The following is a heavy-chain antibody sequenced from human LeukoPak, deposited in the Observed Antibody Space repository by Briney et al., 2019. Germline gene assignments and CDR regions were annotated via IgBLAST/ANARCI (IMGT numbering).Heavy chain of an antibody. CDR1: GFTFSSYE. J-gene: IGHJ4*02. D-gene: IGHD6-19*01. CDR2: ISSSGSTI. Sequence: GGSLRLSCEAPGFTFSSYEMNWVRQAPGKGPGWISYISSSGSTIYYADSVKGRFTISRDNSKNTLYLQMNSLRAEDTAVYYCATERYSSGWYGLDYWGQGTLVTVSS. V-gene: IGHV3-48*03. CDR3: ATERYSSGWYGLDY.